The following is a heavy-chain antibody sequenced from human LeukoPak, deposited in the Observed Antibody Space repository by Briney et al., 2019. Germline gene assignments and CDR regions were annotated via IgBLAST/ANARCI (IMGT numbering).Heavy chain of an antibody. CDR1: GFTFSNYE. J-gene: IGHJ4*02. CDR3: AKVSGSGWHFDH. CDR2: ISSSGILI. V-gene: IGHV3-48*03. D-gene: IGHD6-19*01. Sequence: GGSLRLSCAASGFTFSNYEMNWVRQAPGKGLEWVSFISSSGILIYYADSVKGRFTISRDNGKNSLFLQMDSLRVEDTAVYYCAKVSGSGWHFDHWGQGTLVTVSS.